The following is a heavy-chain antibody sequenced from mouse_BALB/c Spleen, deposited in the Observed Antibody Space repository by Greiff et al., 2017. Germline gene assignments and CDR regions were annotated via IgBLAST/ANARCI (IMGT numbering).Heavy chain of an antibody. V-gene: IGHV1-39*01. CDR2: INPYYGST. CDR1: GYSFTDYI. CDR3: ARNSVFGGDYAFAY. Sequence: VQLQQTGPELVKPGASVKISCKASGYSFTDYIMLWVKQSHGKSLEWIGNINPYYGSTSYNLKFKGKATLTVDKSSSTAYMQLNSLTSEDSAVYYCARNSVFGGDYAFAYWGQGTLVTVSA. D-gene: IGHD2-4*01. J-gene: IGHJ3*01.